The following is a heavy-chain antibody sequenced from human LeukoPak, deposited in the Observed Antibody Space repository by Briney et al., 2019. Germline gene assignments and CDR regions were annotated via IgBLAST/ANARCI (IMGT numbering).Heavy chain of an antibody. CDR2: ISSSGSTI. Sequence: LSLTCAVYGGSFSGYYWSWIRQAPGKGLEWVSYISSSGSTIYYADSVKGRFTISRDNAKNSLYLQMNSLRAEDTAVYYCARDGTVTTKLYYYYMDVWGKGTTVTVSS. V-gene: IGHV3-11*01. D-gene: IGHD4-17*01. J-gene: IGHJ6*03. CDR3: ARDGTVTTKLYYYYMDV. CDR1: GGSFSGYY.